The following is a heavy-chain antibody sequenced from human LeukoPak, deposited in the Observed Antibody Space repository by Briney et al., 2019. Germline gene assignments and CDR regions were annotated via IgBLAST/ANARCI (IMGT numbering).Heavy chain of an antibody. CDR1: GGSISSRSYY. J-gene: IGHJ4*02. D-gene: IGHD1-7*01. CDR3: ARGTGTTGYFDY. CDR2: IYFSGST. V-gene: IGHV4-61*01. Sequence: SETLSLTCTVSGGSISSRSYYWGWIRQPPGKGLEWIGYIYFSGSTNYNDSLKSRVTISVDTSKNQFSLKLSSVTAADTAVYYCARGTGTTGYFDYWGQGTLVTVSS.